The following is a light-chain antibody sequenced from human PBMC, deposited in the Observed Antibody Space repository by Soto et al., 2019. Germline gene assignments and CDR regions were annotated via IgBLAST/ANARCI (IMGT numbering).Light chain of an antibody. V-gene: IGKV1-9*01. CDR1: QGISSY. J-gene: IGKJ5*01. CDR3: QQLNSYPIT. Sequence: DIQLTHAPSFLSASVGDRVTITCRASQGISSYLVWYQQRPGKAPKLLIYAASTLQSGVPSRFSGSGSGTEFTLTICSLQPEDFATYYCQQLNSYPIT. CDR2: AAS.